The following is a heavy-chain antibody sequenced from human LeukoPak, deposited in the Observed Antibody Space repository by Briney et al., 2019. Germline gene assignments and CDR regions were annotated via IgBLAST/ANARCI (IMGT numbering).Heavy chain of an antibody. Sequence: SVKVSCKASGGSFNDYAFSWVRQAPGQGLEWMGGIVPLFGTPIYAQQFQGRFTITTDESTSTAYMELSSLTSEDTAVYFCARERTTETTWGYFDYWGQGTLVTVSS. J-gene: IGHJ4*02. D-gene: IGHD4-17*01. CDR2: IVPLFGTP. CDR1: GGSFNDYA. CDR3: ARERTTETTWGYFDY. V-gene: IGHV1-69*05.